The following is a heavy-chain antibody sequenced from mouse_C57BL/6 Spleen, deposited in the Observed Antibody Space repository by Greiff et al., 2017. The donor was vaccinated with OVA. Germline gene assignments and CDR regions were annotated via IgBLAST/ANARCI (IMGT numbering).Heavy chain of an antibody. V-gene: IGHV1-61*01. CDR1: GYTFTSYW. J-gene: IGHJ2*01. D-gene: IGHD4-1*01. CDR3: ARRDWDEYYFDY. Sequence: QVQLQQPGAELVRPGSSVKLSCKASGYTFTSYWIDWVKQRPGQGLEWIGNIYPSDSETHYNQTFKDKATLTVDKSSSTAYMQLSSLTSEDSAVYYCARRDWDEYYFDYWGQGTTLTVSS. CDR2: IYPSDSET.